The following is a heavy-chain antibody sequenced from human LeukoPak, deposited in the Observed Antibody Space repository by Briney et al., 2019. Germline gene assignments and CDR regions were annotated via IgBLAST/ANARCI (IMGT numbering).Heavy chain of an antibody. CDR2: INPSGGST. V-gene: IGHV1-46*01. D-gene: IGHD6-19*01. CDR3: AKDLRAVAGTGPRAFDI. J-gene: IGHJ3*02. CDR1: GYTFTSYY. Sequence: GASVKVSCKASGYTFTSYYMHWVRQAPGQGLEWMGIINPSGGSTSYAQKFQGRVTMTRDMSTSTVYMELSSLRSEDTAVYYCAKDLRAVAGTGPRAFDIWGQGTMVTVSS.